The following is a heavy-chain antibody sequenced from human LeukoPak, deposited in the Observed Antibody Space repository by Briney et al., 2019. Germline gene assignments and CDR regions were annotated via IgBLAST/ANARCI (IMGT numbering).Heavy chain of an antibody. CDR3: ARGRSYDILTGYYYYYYMDV. J-gene: IGHJ6*03. D-gene: IGHD3-9*01. CDR2: IYYSGST. CDR1: GGSISRYY. Sequence: SETLSLTCTVSGGSISRYYWSWIRQPPGKGLEWIGYIYYSGSTNYNPSLKSRVTISVDTSKTQFPLKLSSVTAADTAVYYCARGRSYDILTGYYYYYYMDVWGKGPTVTISS. V-gene: IGHV4-59*01.